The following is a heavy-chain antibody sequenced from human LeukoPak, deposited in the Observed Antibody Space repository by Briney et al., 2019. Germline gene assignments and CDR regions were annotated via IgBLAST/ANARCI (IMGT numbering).Heavy chain of an antibody. J-gene: IGHJ4*02. V-gene: IGHV1-3*01. CDR1: GYTFTSYG. Sequence: ASVKVSCKASGYTFTSYGIHWVRQAPGQRLEWMGWINAGNGNTKDSQKFQGRVTITRDTSASTAYMELSSLRSEDTAVYYCARGGPAAGFDFWGQGTLVTVSS. CDR2: INAGNGNT. D-gene: IGHD2-2*01. CDR3: ARGGPAAGFDF.